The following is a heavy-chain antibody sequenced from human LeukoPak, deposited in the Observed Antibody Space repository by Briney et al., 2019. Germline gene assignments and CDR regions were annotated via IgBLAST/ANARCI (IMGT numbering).Heavy chain of an antibody. V-gene: IGHV4-59*01. D-gene: IGHD2-8*02. CDR2: IFYSGST. Sequence: SETLSLTCTVSGGSISSYYWSWIRQPPGKGLEWIGYIFYSGSTNYNPSLKSRVTISVYTSKNQFSLKLSSVTAADTAVYYCARYWYTWFDPWGQGTLVTVSS. CDR1: GGSISSYY. J-gene: IGHJ5*02. CDR3: ARYWYTWFDP.